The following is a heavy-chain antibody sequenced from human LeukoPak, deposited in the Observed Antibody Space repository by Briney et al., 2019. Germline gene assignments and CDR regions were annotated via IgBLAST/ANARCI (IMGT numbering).Heavy chain of an antibody. D-gene: IGHD3-22*01. CDR1: GFTVSSNY. CDR2: IWYDGSNK. V-gene: IGHV3-33*08. Sequence: PGGSLRLSCVVSGFTVSSNYMSWVRQAPGKGLEWVAVIWYDGSNKYYADSVKGRFTISRDNSKNTLYLQMNSLRAEDTAVYYCARDPLFAPIVVITPDAFDIWGQGTMVTVSS. CDR3: ARDPLFAPIVVITPDAFDI. J-gene: IGHJ3*02.